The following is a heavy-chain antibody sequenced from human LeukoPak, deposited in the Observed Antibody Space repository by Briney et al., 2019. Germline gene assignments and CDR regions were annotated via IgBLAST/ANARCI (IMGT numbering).Heavy chain of an antibody. D-gene: IGHD3-22*01. J-gene: IGHJ4*02. CDR2: IIPIFGTA. CDR1: GGTFSSYA. Sequence: SVKVSCKASGGTFSSYAISWVRQAPGQGLEWMGGIIPIFGTANYAQKFQGRVTITADESTSTAYMELSSLRSEDTAVYYCASFTYYYDSSGYPFWGQGTLVTVSS. V-gene: IGHV1-69*01. CDR3: ASFTYYYDSSGYPF.